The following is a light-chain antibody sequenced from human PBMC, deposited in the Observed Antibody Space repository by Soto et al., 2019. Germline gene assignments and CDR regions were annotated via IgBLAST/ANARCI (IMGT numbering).Light chain of an antibody. Sequence: DVQVTQSPSFVSASVGDRVTITCRASQGIGTWLAWYQQKPGAAPNLLISGASNLESGVPARFSGSGLGTHFTFTIVSLQPEDSAPYYCPQTNIGPITFGQGTRLEI. CDR3: PQTNIGPIT. J-gene: IGKJ5*01. CDR1: QGIGTW. V-gene: IGKV1D-12*01. CDR2: GAS.